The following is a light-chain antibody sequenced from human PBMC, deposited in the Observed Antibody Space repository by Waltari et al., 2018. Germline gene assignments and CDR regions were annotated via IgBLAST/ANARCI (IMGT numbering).Light chain of an antibody. V-gene: IGLV3-21*03. CDR2: DDI. Sequence: SYALTQPPSVSVAPGKTARITCGGDNIGSKAVHWYQQKAGQAPVLVVYDDIERPSGIPERCAGSNSGNTATLTIGRVEAGDEADYFCQVWESSTDHFWVFGGGTKLTVL. CDR3: QVWESSTDHFWV. CDR1: NIGSKA. J-gene: IGLJ3*02.